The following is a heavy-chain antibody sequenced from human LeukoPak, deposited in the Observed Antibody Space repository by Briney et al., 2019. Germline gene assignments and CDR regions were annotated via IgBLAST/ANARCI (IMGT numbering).Heavy chain of an antibody. J-gene: IGHJ3*02. CDR1: GYTFTSYG. D-gene: IGHD5-24*01. CDR2: ISAYNGNT. CDR3: ARGLQETLAWLRAFSAFDI. Sequence: ASVKVSCKASGYTFTSYGISWVRQAPGQGLEWMGWISAYNGNTNYAQKLQGRVTMTTDPSTSTAYMELRSLRSDDTAVYYCARGLQETLAWLRAFSAFDIWGQGTMVTVSS. V-gene: IGHV1-18*01.